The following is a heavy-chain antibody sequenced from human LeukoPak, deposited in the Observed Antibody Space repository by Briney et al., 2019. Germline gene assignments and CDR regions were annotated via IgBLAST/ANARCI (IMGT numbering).Heavy chain of an antibody. CDR2: ISGSGGST. CDR1: GFTFSTYA. Sequence: GGSLRLSCAASGFTFSTYAMSWVRQAPGKGLEWVAAISGSGGSTYYADSVKGRFTISRDNSKNTLYLQMNSLRAEDTAVYYCATFRSYGHAFDIWGQGTMVTVSS. V-gene: IGHV3-23*01. D-gene: IGHD4-17*01. J-gene: IGHJ3*02. CDR3: ATFRSYGHAFDI.